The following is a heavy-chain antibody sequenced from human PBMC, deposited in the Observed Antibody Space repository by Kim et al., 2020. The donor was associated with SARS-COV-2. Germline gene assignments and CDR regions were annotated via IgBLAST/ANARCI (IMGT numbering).Heavy chain of an antibody. D-gene: IGHD3-16*01. Sequence: GGSLRLSCAASGFTFSSYAMTWVRQAPGKGLEWVSIITGSGDRTEYADSVKGRFTISRDNSKNTLYVQMNSLRAEDTALYFCAKGTCPDTVAFGYWGQGT. V-gene: IGHV3-23*01. CDR1: GFTFSSYA. CDR3: AKGTCPDTVAFGY. CDR2: ITGSGDRT. J-gene: IGHJ1*01.